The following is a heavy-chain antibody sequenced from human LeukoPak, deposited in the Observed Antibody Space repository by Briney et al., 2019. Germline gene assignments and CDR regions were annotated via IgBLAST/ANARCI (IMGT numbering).Heavy chain of an antibody. J-gene: IGHJ5*02. Sequence: ASVKVSCKASGYTFTSYDINWVRQATGQGLEWMGGMNPNSGNTGYAQKFQGRVTMTRNTSISTAYMALSSLRYEDTAVYYCARGQLVGFWFDPWGQGTLVTVSS. CDR1: GYTFTSYD. CDR2: MNPNSGNT. D-gene: IGHD6-6*01. CDR3: ARGQLVGFWFDP. V-gene: IGHV1-8*01.